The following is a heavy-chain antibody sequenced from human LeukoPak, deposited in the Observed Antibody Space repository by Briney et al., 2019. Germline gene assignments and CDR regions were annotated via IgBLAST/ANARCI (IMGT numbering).Heavy chain of an antibody. CDR1: GGSISSSSYY. V-gene: IGHV4-39*01. CDR2: IYYSGST. D-gene: IGHD6-6*01. Sequence: PSETLSLTCTVSGGSISSSSYYWGWIRQPPGKGLEWIGSIYYSGSTYYNPSLKSRVTISVDTSKNQFSLKLSSVTAADTAVYYCASTTESIAARPIYFDYWGQGTLVTASS. J-gene: IGHJ4*02. CDR3: ASTTESIAARPIYFDY.